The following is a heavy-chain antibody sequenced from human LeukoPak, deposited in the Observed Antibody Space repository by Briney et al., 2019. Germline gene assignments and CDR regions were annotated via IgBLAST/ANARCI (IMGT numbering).Heavy chain of an antibody. CDR1: GGSISSYY. D-gene: IGHD1-26*01. CDR2: IYYSGST. CDR3: ARSPWEPDAFDI. J-gene: IGHJ3*02. V-gene: IGHV4-59*01. Sequence: KPSETLSLTCTASGGSISSYYWSWIRQPPGKGLEWIGYIYYSGSTNYNPSLESRVTISVDTSKNQFSLKLSSVTAADTAVYYCARSPWEPDAFDIWGQGTMVTVSS.